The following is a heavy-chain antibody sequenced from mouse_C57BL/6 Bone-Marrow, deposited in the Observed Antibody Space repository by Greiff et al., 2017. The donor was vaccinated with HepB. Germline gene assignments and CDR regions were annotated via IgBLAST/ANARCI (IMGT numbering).Heavy chain of an antibody. V-gene: IGHV5-9-1*02. J-gene: IGHJ1*03. CDR2: ISSGGDYI. Sequence: EVQRVESGEGLVKPGGSLKLSCAASGFTFSSYAMSWVRQTPEKRLEWVAYISSGGDYIYYADTVKGRFTISRDNARNTLYLQMSSLKSEDTAMYYCTRGDYYGSSYVYFDVWGTGTTVTVSS. CDR3: TRGDYYGSSYVYFDV. D-gene: IGHD1-1*01. CDR1: GFTFSSYA.